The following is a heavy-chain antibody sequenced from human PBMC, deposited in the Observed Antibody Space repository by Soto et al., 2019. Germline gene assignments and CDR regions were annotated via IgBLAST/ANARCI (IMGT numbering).Heavy chain of an antibody. CDR3: ARNPGRYYDILTRIYSYGMDV. CDR2: IWYDGSNK. CDR1: GFTFSSYG. J-gene: IGHJ6*02. Sequence: QVQLVESGGGVVQPGRSLRLSCAASGFTFSSYGMHWVRQAPGKGLEWVAVIWYDGSNKYYADSVKSRFTISRDNSKNALYLQMNSLRAEDTAVYYCARNPGRYYDILTRIYSYGMDVWGQGTTVTVSS. V-gene: IGHV3-33*01. D-gene: IGHD3-9*01.